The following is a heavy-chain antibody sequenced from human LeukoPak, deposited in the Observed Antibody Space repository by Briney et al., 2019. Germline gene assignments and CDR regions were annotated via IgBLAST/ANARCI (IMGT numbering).Heavy chain of an antibody. CDR2: IKQDGSEK. V-gene: IGHV3-7*01. J-gene: IGHJ4*02. CDR3: ARDSAGNDY. D-gene: IGHD6-13*01. Sequence: GGSLRLSCAASGFTFSTYWMSWVRQAPGKGLEWVANIKQDGSEKYYVDSVKGGFTISRDNAKNSLYLQMNSLRAEDTAMYYCARDSAGNDYWGQGTLVTVSS. CDR1: GFTFSTYW.